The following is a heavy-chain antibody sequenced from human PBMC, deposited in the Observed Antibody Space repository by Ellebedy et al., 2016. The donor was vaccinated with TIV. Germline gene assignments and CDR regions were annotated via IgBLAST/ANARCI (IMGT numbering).Heavy chain of an antibody. Sequence: GSLRLXXTVSGGSISSYYWSWIRQPPGKGLEWIGYIYYSGSTNYNPSLKSRVTISVDTSKNQFSLKLSSVTAADTAVYYCARDNGYSLYYYYGMDVWGQGTTVTVSS. D-gene: IGHD2-8*01. V-gene: IGHV4-59*13. CDR3: ARDNGYSLYYYYGMDV. CDR2: IYYSGST. J-gene: IGHJ6*02. CDR1: GGSISSYY.